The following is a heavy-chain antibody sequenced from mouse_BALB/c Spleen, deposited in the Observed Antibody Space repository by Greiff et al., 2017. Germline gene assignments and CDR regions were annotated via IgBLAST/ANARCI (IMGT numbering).Heavy chain of an antibody. CDR2: ISSGGST. CDR3: ARIYYGYDWYFDV. D-gene: IGHD2-2*01. Sequence: EVHLVESGGGLVKPGGSLKLSCAASGFTFSSYAMSWVRQTPEKRLEWVASISSGGSTYYPDSVKGRFTISRDNARNILYLQMSSLRSEDTAMYYCARIYYGYDWYFDVWGAGTTVTVSS. CDR1: GFTFSSYA. J-gene: IGHJ1*01. V-gene: IGHV5-6-5*01.